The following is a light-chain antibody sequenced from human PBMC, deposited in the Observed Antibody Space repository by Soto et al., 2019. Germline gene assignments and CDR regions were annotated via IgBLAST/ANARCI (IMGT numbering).Light chain of an antibody. CDR3: AIWDDSVDGWV. Sequence: QSVLTQPPSVSGAPGQRVTISCTGSSSNIGAGYDVHWYQQLPGTAPKLLIYYDDMLSSGVSDRFSGSKSGTSASLAISGLQNDDDGDYYCAIWDDSVDGWVFGGGTQLTVL. V-gene: IGLV1-40*01. CDR1: SSNIGAGYD. CDR2: YDD. J-gene: IGLJ3*02.